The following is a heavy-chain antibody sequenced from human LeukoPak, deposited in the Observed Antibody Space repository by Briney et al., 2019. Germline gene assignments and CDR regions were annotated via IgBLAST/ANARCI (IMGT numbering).Heavy chain of an antibody. Sequence: VASVKVSCKASGYTFTSYGISWVRQAPGQGLEWMGWISAYIGNTNYAQKLQGRVTMTTDTSTSTAYMELRSLRSDDTAVYYCARVRFEGSSGWYKSWGQGTMVTVSS. CDR3: ARVRFEGSSGWYKS. D-gene: IGHD6-19*01. CDR1: GYTFTSYG. CDR2: ISAYIGNT. J-gene: IGHJ3*01. V-gene: IGHV1-18*04.